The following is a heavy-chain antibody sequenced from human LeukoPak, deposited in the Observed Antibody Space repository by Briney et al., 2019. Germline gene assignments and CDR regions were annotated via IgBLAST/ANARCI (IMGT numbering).Heavy chain of an antibody. CDR1: GFTFSDYG. CDR2: IRYDGSNE. CDR3: ARDRGTSLGITIFGVVDNNFDY. Sequence: PGGSLRLSCAASGFTFSDYGMHWVRQAPGKGLEWVAFIRYDGSNEYYADSVKGRFTISRDNSKNTLYLQMNSLRAEDTAVYYCARDRGTSLGITIFGVVDNNFDYWGQGTLVTVSS. D-gene: IGHD3-3*01. J-gene: IGHJ4*02. V-gene: IGHV3-30*02.